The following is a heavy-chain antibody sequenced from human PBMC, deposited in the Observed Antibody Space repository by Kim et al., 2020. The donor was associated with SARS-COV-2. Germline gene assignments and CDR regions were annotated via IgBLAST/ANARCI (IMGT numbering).Heavy chain of an antibody. CDR1: GGSISSGGYY. CDR2: IYYSGST. Sequence: SETLSLTCTVSGGSISSGGYYWSWIRQHPGKGLEWIGYIYYSGSTYYNPSLKSRVTISVDTSKNQFSLKLSSVTAADTAVYYCARDEAYYYGSGSYFGVFGYWGQGTLVTVSS. J-gene: IGHJ4*02. CDR3: ARDEAYYYGSGSYFGVFGY. D-gene: IGHD3-10*01. V-gene: IGHV4-31*03.